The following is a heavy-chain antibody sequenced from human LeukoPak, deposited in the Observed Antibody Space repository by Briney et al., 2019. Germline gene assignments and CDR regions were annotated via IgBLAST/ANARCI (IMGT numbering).Heavy chain of an antibody. J-gene: IGHJ6*03. CDR3: AGEQWKYYYYYMDV. D-gene: IGHD6-19*01. CDR1: GGSISSSNW. Sequence: PLETLSLTCAVSGGSISSSNWWSWVRQPPGKGLEGIGEIYHSGSTNYNPSLKSRVTISVDTSKSPFSLKLSSVTAADTAVYYCAGEQWKYYYYYMDVWGKGTTVTISS. CDR2: IYHSGST. V-gene: IGHV4-4*02.